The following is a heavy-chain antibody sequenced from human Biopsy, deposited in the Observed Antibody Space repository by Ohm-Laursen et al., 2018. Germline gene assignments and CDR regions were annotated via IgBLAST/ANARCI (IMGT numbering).Heavy chain of an antibody. Sequence: SMKVSCKPSSYTFTDYNIHWMRQAPGQGLEWLGYINCKTGATNYAQKFQGTVTMTRDTSISTAYLALGSLRSADTAIYYCARDPLNGHKHFDYWGQGSLVTVSS. CDR2: INCKTGAT. D-gene: IGHD2-8*01. CDR3: ARDPLNGHKHFDY. CDR1: SYTFTDYN. V-gene: IGHV1-2*02. J-gene: IGHJ4*02.